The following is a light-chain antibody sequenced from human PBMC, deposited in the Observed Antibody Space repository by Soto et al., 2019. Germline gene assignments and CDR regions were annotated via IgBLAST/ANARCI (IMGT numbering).Light chain of an antibody. CDR1: SSNIGAGYD. Sequence: QSVLTQPPSVSGAPGQRVTISCTGSSSNIGAGYDVHWYQQLPGTAPKLLIYGNSNRPSGVPDRFSGSKSGTSASLAITGIRAEDEADYYRQSYGSSLCGWVFGGGTKLTVL. J-gene: IGLJ3*02. CDR2: GNS. CDR3: QSYGSSLCGWV. V-gene: IGLV1-40*01.